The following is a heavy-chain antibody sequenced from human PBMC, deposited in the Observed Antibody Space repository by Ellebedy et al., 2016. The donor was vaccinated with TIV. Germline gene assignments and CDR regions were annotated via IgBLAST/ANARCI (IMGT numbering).Heavy chain of an antibody. CDR2: IWYDGSNT. D-gene: IGHD3-9*01. CDR1: GFTFSSYG. J-gene: IGHJ4*02. Sequence: GESLKISCAASGFTFSSYGMHWVRQAPGKGLEWVTLIWYDGSNTYYADSVKGRFTISRDNSKNTLYLQMNSLKTEDTAVYYCTTDLDILTGYPLIGYFDYWGQGTLVTVSS. V-gene: IGHV3-33*01. CDR3: TTDLDILTGYPLIGYFDY.